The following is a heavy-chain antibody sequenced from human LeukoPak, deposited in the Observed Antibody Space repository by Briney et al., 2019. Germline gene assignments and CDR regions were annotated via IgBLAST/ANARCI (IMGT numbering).Heavy chain of an antibody. CDR1: GFTFDDYT. CDR3: AEDPHPGYTYGYFEY. V-gene: IGHV3-43*01. Sequence: GGSLRLSCAASGFTFDDYTMHWVPQAPGKGLEWVSLITWDGDNTYYADSVKGRFTISRDNSKNSLYLLMNSLRSEDTAFYYCAEDPHPGYTYGYFEYWGQGTLVTVSS. CDR2: ITWDGDNT. D-gene: IGHD5-18*01. J-gene: IGHJ4*02.